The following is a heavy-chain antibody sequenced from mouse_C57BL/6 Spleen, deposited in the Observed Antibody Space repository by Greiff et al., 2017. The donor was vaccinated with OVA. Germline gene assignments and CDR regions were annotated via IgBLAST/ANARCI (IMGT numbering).Heavy chain of an antibody. CDR1: GYTFTSYW. J-gene: IGHJ1*03. CDR3: ARGNSKDWYFDV. D-gene: IGHD2-5*01. V-gene: IGHV1-7*01. Sequence: VQLQESGAELAKPGASVKLSCKASGYTFTSYWMHWVKQRPGQGLEWIGYINPSSGYTKYNQKFKDKATLTADKSSSTAYMQLSSLTYEDSAGYCCARGNSKDWYFDVWGTGTTVTVSS. CDR2: INPSSGYT.